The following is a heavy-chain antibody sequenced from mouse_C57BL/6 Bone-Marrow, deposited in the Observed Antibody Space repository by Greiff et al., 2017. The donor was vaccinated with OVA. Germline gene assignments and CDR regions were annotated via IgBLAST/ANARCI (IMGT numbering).Heavy chain of an antibody. V-gene: IGHV1-39*01. CDR3: ASQAIYYGSSYFDY. Sequence: VQLQQSGPELVKPGASVKISCKASGYSFTDYNMNWVKQSNGQSLEWIGVINPNYGTTSYNQKFKGKATLTVDQSSSTAYMQLNSLTSEDSAVYYYASQAIYYGSSYFDYWGQGTTLTVSS. J-gene: IGHJ2*01. CDR2: INPNYGTT. CDR1: GYSFTDYN. D-gene: IGHD1-1*01.